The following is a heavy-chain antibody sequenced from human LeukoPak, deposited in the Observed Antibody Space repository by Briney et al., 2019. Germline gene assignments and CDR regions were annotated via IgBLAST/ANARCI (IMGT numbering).Heavy chain of an antibody. CDR1: GFTGSSNY. CDR3: ARDRDIVANYGMDV. J-gene: IGHJ6*02. D-gene: IGHD5-12*01. Sequence: GGSLRLSCSASGFTGSSNYMSWVRQAPGKGLEWVSVIYSGGSTYYADSVKGRFTISRDNSKNTLYLQMNSLRAEDTAVYYCARDRDIVANYGMDVWGQGTTVTVSS. V-gene: IGHV3-66*01. CDR2: IYSGGST.